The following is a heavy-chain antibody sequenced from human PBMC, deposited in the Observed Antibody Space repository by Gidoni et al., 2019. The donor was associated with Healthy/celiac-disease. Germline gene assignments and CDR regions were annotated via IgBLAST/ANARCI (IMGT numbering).Heavy chain of an antibody. V-gene: IGHV4-31*03. Sequence: QVQLQESGPGLVKPSQTLSLTCTVSGGSISSGGYYWSWIRQHPGKGLEWIGYIYYSGSTYYNPSLKSRFTISVDTSKNQFSLKLSSVTGADTAVYYCARLIVGATSFFDYWGQGTLVTVSS. CDR3: ARLIVGATSFFDY. CDR2: IYYSGST. CDR1: GGSISSGGYY. D-gene: IGHD1-26*01. J-gene: IGHJ4*02.